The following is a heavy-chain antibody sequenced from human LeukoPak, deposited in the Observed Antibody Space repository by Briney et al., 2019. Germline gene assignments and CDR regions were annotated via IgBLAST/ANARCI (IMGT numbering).Heavy chain of an antibody. CDR3: ARSPQEIFDF. Sequence: PGGSLRLSCAASGFTFSSYAMSWVRQAPGKVLEWVSVISGSGGNTYYADSVKGRFTISRDNSKNTLYLQMISLRAEDTAVYYCARSPQEIFDFWGQGTLVTVSS. V-gene: IGHV3-23*01. CDR2: ISGSGGNT. CDR1: GFTFSSYA. J-gene: IGHJ4*02.